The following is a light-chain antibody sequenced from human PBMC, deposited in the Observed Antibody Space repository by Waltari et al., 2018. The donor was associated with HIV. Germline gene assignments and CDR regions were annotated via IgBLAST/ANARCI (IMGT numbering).Light chain of an antibody. Sequence: QSALTQPASVSGSPGQSITISCTGTTRHVGGYNSVPWYQQHPAKAPKLVILDVSNRPSGVSNRFSGSKSGNTASLTISGLQAEDEAYYYCSSYTNSDTVVFGGGTKVTVL. CDR3: SSYTNSDTVV. V-gene: IGLV2-14*03. CDR1: TRHVGGYNS. CDR2: DVS. J-gene: IGLJ2*01.